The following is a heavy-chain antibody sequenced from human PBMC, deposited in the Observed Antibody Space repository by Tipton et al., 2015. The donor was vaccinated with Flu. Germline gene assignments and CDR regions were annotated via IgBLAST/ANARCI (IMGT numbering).Heavy chain of an antibody. CDR1: GGSFSGYY. J-gene: IGHJ3*02. V-gene: IGHV4-34*01. CDR3: ARHPSSYDFWSGYWVGAFDI. CDR2: INHSGST. D-gene: IGHD3-3*01. Sequence: TLSLTCAVYGGSFSGYYWSWIRQPPGKGLEWIGEINHSGSTNYNPSLKSRVTISVDTSKNQFSLKLSSVTAADTAVYYCARHPSSYDFWSGYWVGAFDIWGQGKMVTVSS.